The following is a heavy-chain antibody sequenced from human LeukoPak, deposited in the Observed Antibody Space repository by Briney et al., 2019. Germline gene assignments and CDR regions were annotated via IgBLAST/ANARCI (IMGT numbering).Heavy chain of an antibody. CDR2: INHSGST. CDR1: GGSFSGYY. Sequence: PSETLSLTCAVYGGSFSGYYWSWIRQPPGKGLEWIGEINHSGSTNYNPSLKSRVTISVDTSKNQFSLKLNSVTAADTAVYYCARVGGNIGFGDYLAPEGTRYYDGMDVWGQGTTVTVSS. D-gene: IGHD4-17*01. J-gene: IGHJ6*02. CDR3: ARVGGNIGFGDYLAPEGTRYYDGMDV. V-gene: IGHV4-34*01.